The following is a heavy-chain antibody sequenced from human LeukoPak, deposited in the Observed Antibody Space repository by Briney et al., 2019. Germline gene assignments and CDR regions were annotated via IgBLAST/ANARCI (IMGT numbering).Heavy chain of an antibody. CDR3: ARDPGGSGPAS. Sequence: SETLSLTCTVSGGSISSLNYHWTWIRQPAGKGLELIGRIYTSGSTNYSPSFKSRVTISIDTSKNQFSLKLSSVTSADTAVYYCARDPGGSGPASWGPGTLVTVSS. CDR2: IYTSGST. D-gene: IGHD6-19*01. CDR1: GGSISSLNYH. V-gene: IGHV4-61*02. J-gene: IGHJ5*02.